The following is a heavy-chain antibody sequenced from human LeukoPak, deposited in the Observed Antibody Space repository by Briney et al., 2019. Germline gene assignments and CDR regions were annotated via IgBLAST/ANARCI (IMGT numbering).Heavy chain of an antibody. V-gene: IGHV1-2*06. D-gene: IGHD5-18*01. CDR1: GYTFIDYY. J-gene: IGHJ4*02. CDR3: ARAGRGYSYGFLNY. CDR2: INPNSGGT. Sequence: ASVKVSCKASGYTFIDYYIHWVRQAPGQGLEWMGRINPNSGGTNYAQKFQGRVTMTRDTSISTAYMELSRLRSDDTAVYYCARAGRGYSYGFLNYWGQGTLVTVSS.